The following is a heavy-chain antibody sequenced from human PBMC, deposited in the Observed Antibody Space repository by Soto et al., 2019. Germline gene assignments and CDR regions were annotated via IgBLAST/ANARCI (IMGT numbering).Heavy chain of an antibody. CDR2: IRSKANNYAT. CDR1: GYTFSDSA. CDR3: ARLWSEREPNFDY. Sequence: EVQLVESGGGLVQPGGSLTLSCAASGYTFSDSAMHWVRQASGKELEWVGRIRSKANNYATVYGASVRGRFTISRYDSKNTAYLQMNSLKTEDTSVYYCARLWSEREPNFDYWGQGTLVSVSS. J-gene: IGHJ4*02. V-gene: IGHV3-73*02. D-gene: IGHD1-26*01.